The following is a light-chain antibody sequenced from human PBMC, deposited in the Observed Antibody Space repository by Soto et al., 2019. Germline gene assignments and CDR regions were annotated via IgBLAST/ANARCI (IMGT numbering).Light chain of an antibody. Sequence: EIALTQTPGTLSLSPGQRATLSCRASQSVGSTLAWYQQKPGQAPRLLIYDTFNRASGIPARFSGGGSGTDFTLTISSLEAEDFAVYYCQQRTSWSYTFGQGTRLEI. V-gene: IGKV3-11*01. CDR2: DTF. CDR3: QQRTSWSYT. J-gene: IGKJ2*01. CDR1: QSVGST.